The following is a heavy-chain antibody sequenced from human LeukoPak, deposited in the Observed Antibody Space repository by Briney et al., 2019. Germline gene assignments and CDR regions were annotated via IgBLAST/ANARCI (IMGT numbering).Heavy chain of an antibody. Sequence: ASVKVSCKASGYTFTSYYIHWVRQAPGQGLEWMGIINPSGGSTTYAQKFQGRVTMTRDKPTSTVYMELSSLRSEDTAVYYCAREGRRLERLRNFDYWGQGTLVTVSS. V-gene: IGHV1-46*01. CDR1: GYTFTSYY. D-gene: IGHD1-1*01. CDR2: INPSGGST. CDR3: AREGRRLERLRNFDY. J-gene: IGHJ4*02.